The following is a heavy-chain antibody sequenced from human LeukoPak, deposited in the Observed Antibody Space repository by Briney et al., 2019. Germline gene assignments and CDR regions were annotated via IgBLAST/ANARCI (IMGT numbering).Heavy chain of an antibody. Sequence: ASVKVSCKASGGTFSSYAISWVRQAPGQGLEWMGGIIPIFGTANYAQKFQGRVTITADESTSTAYMELSSLRSEDTAVYYCAREYYYDSSGYLDAFDTWGQGTMVTVSS. CDR3: AREYYYDSSGYLDAFDT. CDR1: GGTFSSYA. CDR2: IIPIFGTA. V-gene: IGHV1-69*13. D-gene: IGHD3-22*01. J-gene: IGHJ3*02.